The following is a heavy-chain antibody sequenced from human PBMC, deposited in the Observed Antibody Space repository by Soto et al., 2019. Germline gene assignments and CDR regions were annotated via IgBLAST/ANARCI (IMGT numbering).Heavy chain of an antibody. J-gene: IGHJ4*02. CDR3: AKGLLRFLEWLLPPTRYYFDY. Sequence: GGSLRLSCAASGFTFSSYAMSWVRQAPGKGLEWVSAISGSGGSTYYADSVKGRFTISKDNSKNTLYLQMNSLRAEDTAVYYCAKGLLRFLEWLLPPTRYYFDYWGQGTLVTVSS. CDR1: GFTFSSYA. V-gene: IGHV3-23*01. CDR2: ISGSGGST. D-gene: IGHD3-3*01.